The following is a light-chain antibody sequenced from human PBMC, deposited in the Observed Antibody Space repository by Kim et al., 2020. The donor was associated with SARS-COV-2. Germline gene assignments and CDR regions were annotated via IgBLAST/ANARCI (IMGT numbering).Light chain of an antibody. CDR1: SSDVGSYNL. V-gene: IGLV2-23*02. CDR3: CSYAGSSTVV. Sequence: GQACDISCTGTSSDVGSYNLVSWYQQHPGKAPKLMIYEVSKRPSGVSNRFSGSKSGNTASLTISGLQAEDEADYYCCSYAGSSTVVFGGGTQLTVL. CDR2: EVS. J-gene: IGLJ2*01.